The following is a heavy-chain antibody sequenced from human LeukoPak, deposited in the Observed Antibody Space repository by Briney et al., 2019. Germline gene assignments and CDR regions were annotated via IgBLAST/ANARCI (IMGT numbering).Heavy chain of an antibody. CDR1: GYTFTSYG. CDR3: ARDSEEYSSWYEGYFQH. D-gene: IGHD6-13*01. Sequence: GASVKVSCKASGYTFTSYGISWVRQAPGQGLEWMGWISAYNGNTNYAQKLQGRVTMTTDTSTSTAYMELRSLRSDDTAVYYCARDSEEYSSWYEGYFQHWGQGTLVTVSS. V-gene: IGHV1-18*01. CDR2: ISAYNGNT. J-gene: IGHJ1*01.